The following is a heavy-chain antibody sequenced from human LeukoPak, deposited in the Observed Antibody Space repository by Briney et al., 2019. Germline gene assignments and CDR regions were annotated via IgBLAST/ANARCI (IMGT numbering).Heavy chain of an antibody. J-gene: IGHJ6*03. CDR2: IYHSGST. CDR3: ARVTLMYYGSGTYLDYLDV. CDR1: GYSISSGSY. D-gene: IGHD3-10*01. Sequence: SETLSLTCTVSGYSISSGSYWGWIRQPPGKGLEWTGSIYHSGSTNYNPSLKSPVTISVDTSKNQFYLKLSSVTAADTAVYYCARVTLMYYGSGTYLDYLDVWGKGTTVTVSS. V-gene: IGHV4-38-2*02.